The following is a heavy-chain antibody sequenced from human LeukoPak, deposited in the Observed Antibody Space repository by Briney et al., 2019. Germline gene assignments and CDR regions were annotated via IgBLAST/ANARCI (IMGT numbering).Heavy chain of an antibody. CDR1: GGSLSISSSY. CDR2: IYYSGST. CDR3: ARGQTLAVESYFDY. Sequence: SQTLSLTCTVSGGSLSISSSYWGWIRQPPGRGLEWTGSIYYSGSTYYNPSLKSRVTISVDTSKNQFSLTLSSVTAADTAVYYCARGQTLAVESYFDYWGQGTLVTVSS. J-gene: IGHJ4*02. D-gene: IGHD6-19*01. V-gene: IGHV4-39*07.